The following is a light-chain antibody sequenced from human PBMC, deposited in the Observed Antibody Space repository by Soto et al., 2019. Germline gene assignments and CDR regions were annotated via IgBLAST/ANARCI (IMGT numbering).Light chain of an antibody. CDR2: EVS. CDR1: SSDIGGYNY. CDR3: TSYKRHSDAVL. Sequence: QSALTQPASVSGSPGQSLTISCTGTSSDIGGYNYVSWYQQHPGQAPKLIIYEVSNRPSGVSDRFSGSKSGNTASLTISGLQAEDDADYYCTSYKRHSDAVLFGGGTKVTV. V-gene: IGLV2-14*01. J-gene: IGLJ2*01.